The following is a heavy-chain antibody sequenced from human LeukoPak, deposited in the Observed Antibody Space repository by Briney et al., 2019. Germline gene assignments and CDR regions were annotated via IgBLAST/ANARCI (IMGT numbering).Heavy chain of an antibody. V-gene: IGHV3-15*01. D-gene: IGHD3-10*01. CDR2: IKSKTDGGTT. CDR3: TTEAYGSGSGLDY. Sequence: PGGSLRLSCAASGFTFSNAWMRWVRQAPGKGLEWVGRIKSKTDGGTTDYAAPVKGRFTISRDDSKNTLYLQMNSLKTEDTAVYYCTTEAYGSGSGLDYWGQGTLVTVSS. CDR1: GFTFSNAW. J-gene: IGHJ4*02.